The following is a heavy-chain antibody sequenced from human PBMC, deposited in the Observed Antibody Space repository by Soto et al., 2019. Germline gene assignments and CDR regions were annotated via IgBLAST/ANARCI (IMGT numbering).Heavy chain of an antibody. CDR1: GYTFTGYY. Sequence: QVQLVQSGAEVKKPGASVKVSCKASGYTFTGYYMHWVRQAPGQGLERMGWINPNSGGTNYAQKVQGRVTMTRDTSISTAYMELSRLRSDDTAVYYCARRFEVVAATYYCDYWGQGTLVTVSS. CDR3: ARRFEVVAATYYCDY. D-gene: IGHD2-15*01. CDR2: INPNSGGT. V-gene: IGHV1-2*02. J-gene: IGHJ4*02.